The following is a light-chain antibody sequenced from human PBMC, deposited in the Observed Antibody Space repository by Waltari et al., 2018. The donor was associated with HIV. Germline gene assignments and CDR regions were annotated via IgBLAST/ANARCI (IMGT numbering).Light chain of an antibody. CDR3: QQAKTFPHT. V-gene: IGKV1-12*01. CDR2: EAS. CDR1: QIIGKT. Sequence: DIQMTQSPSSVSVAVGGAVSINCRASQIIGKTLAWYQVKSHKAPRILIYEASRLEDGVPARFSGSVSKSNFSLDITKLQSEDHVIYICQQAKTFPHTFAGGTRVE. J-gene: IGKJ4*01.